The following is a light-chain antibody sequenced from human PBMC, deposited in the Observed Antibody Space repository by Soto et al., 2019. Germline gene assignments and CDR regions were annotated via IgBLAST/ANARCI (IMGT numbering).Light chain of an antibody. Sequence: QSVLTQPPSVSAAPGQKVTISCSGSSSNIGNNYVSWYQQLPGTAPKLLIYENNKRPSGIPDRFSGSKSGTSATLGITGLQTGDEADYYCGTGDSSLSAYVFGTGTTVTVL. J-gene: IGLJ1*01. CDR1: SSNIGNNY. V-gene: IGLV1-51*02. CDR3: GTGDSSLSAYV. CDR2: ENN.